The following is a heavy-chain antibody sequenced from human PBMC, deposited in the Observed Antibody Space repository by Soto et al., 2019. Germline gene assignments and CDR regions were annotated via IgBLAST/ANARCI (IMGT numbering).Heavy chain of an antibody. V-gene: IGHV1-69*13. CDR1: GGTFDNFI. CDR3: ARNGTYSSSLSQYSGMDV. D-gene: IGHD1-26*01. Sequence: SVKVSCKASGGTFDNFIINWVRQTPGRGLEWMGGIVPMLGTPTYAEKFKGRVTISATGSTSTMYMEVTSLRSEDTAIYYCARNGTYSSSLSQYSGMDVWGEGITVTVYS. J-gene: IGHJ6*04. CDR2: IVPMLGTP.